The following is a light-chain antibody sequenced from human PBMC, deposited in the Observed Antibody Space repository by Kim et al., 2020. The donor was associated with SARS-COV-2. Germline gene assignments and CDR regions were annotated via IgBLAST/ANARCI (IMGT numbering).Light chain of an antibody. CDR2: DSS. V-gene: IGLV2-14*03. J-gene: IGLJ1*01. CDR3: SSHTTSSTYV. CDR1: GSDVGGYNS. Sequence: GHSITISCTGTGSDVGGYNSVSCYQQHPGKAPELMIYDSSGRASGVSNRFSGSQSGNTASLTISGLRAEDEADYYCSSHTTSSTYVFGSGTKVTVL.